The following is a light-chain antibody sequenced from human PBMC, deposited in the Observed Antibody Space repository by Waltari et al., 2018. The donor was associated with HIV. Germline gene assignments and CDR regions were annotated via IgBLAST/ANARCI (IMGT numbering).Light chain of an antibody. Sequence: EIVLTQSPGTLSLSPGDRATLSCRASQSVSRNHLAWYQQKPGLSPRLLIYGASTRATGIPDRFGGSGSGTDFTLTISRLEPEDSAVYYCQQYATSSYTFGQGTKLEIE. CDR2: GAS. V-gene: IGKV3-20*01. J-gene: IGKJ2*01. CDR3: QQYATSSYT. CDR1: QSVSRNH.